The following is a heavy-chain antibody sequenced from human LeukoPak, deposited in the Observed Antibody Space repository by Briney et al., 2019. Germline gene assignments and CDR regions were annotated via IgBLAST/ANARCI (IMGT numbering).Heavy chain of an antibody. J-gene: IGHJ4*02. D-gene: IGHD6-13*01. CDR3: AKTRPLDSSSWSHGDY. CDR2: ISSSSDTI. CDR1: GFTFSSYS. Sequence: GGSLRLSCAASGFTFSSYSMNWVRQAPGKGLEWVSYISSSSDTIYYADSVKGRFTISRDNSKNTLYLQMNSLRAEDTAVYYCAKTRPLDSSSWSHGDYWGQGTLVTVSS. V-gene: IGHV3-48*01.